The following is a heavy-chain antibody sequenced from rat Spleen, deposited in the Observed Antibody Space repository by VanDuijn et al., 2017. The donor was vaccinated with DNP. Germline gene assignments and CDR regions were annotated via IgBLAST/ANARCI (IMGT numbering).Heavy chain of an antibody. Sequence: EVQLVESGGGLVQPGRSLKLSCAASGFTFSDYAMAWVRQAPKKGLEWVATISYDGSRTYYRDSVKGRFTISRDNAKSTLYLQIDILRSEDTATYYCARSTTGYWGQGVMVTVSS. J-gene: IGHJ2*01. CDR2: ISYDGSRT. CDR3: ARSTTGY. V-gene: IGHV5-17*01. D-gene: IGHD1-11*01. CDR1: GFTFSDYA.